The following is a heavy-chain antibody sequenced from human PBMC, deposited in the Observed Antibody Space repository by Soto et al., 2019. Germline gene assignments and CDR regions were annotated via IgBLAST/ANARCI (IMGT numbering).Heavy chain of an antibody. CDR3: AKDKRYDILSALDALDI. Sequence: GGSLRLSCAASGFTFSSYAMSWVRQAPGKGLEWVSGISGSGDSTYYADSVKGRFTISRDNSKNTLYLQMNSLRGEDTAVYYCAKDKRYDILSALDALDIWGQGTRVTVS. CDR2: ISGSGDST. CDR1: GFTFSSYA. J-gene: IGHJ3*02. V-gene: IGHV3-23*01. D-gene: IGHD3-9*01.